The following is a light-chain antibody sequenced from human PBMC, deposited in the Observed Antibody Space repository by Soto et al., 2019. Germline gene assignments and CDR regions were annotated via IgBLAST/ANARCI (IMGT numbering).Light chain of an antibody. J-gene: IGKJ2*01. CDR2: KAS. CDR1: QSISDW. V-gene: IGKV1-5*03. CDR3: QQYDSFSGT. Sequence: DIQMTQSPSTLCASVGDRVTITCRASQSISDWLAWYQQKPGKAPKLLIYKASSLESGVPSRFSGSGSGTEFTLTISSLQPDDFATYYCQQYDSFSGTFGQGTKLDIK.